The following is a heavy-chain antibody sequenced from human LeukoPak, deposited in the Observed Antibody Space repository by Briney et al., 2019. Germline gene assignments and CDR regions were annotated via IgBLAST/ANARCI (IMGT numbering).Heavy chain of an antibody. CDR1: VYTFTSYY. Sequence: ASVTVSCKASVYTFTSYYMHWVRQAPGQGLEWMGIINPSGGSTSYAQKFQGRVTMTRDTSTSTVYMELSSLRSEATAVYYCARGLVRNWFDPWGQGTLVTVSS. CDR3: ARGLVRNWFDP. D-gene: IGHD3-10*01. V-gene: IGHV1-46*01. J-gene: IGHJ5*02. CDR2: INPSGGST.